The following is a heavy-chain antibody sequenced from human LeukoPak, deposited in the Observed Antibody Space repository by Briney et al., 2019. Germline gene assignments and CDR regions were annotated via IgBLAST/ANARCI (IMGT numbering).Heavy chain of an antibody. CDR2: ISGSSTYI. V-gene: IGHV3-21*01. J-gene: IGHJ4*02. CDR1: GFTFSSYT. Sequence: GGSLRLSCAASGFTFSSYTMNWVRQAPGKGLEWVSSISGSSTYIYYGDSEKGRFTISRDNAKNSLYLQMNSLRAEDTAVYYCARDAGLWFGEFYDYWGQGTLVTVSS. D-gene: IGHD3-10*01. CDR3: ARDAGLWFGEFYDY.